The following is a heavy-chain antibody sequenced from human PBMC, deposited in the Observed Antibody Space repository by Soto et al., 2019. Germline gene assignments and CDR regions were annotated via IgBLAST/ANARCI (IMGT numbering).Heavy chain of an antibody. Sequence: ASVKVSCKASGYTFVNYYIHWVRQAPGQGLEWMAIINPMGGSTNYAQEFQGRVTLTSDTSTSTVYMELSSLRFEDTALFYCARDLAAGDLWGQGTLVTVSS. CDR2: INPMGGST. D-gene: IGHD6-13*01. V-gene: IGHV1-46*01. CDR1: GYTFVNYY. J-gene: IGHJ5*02. CDR3: ARDLAAGDL.